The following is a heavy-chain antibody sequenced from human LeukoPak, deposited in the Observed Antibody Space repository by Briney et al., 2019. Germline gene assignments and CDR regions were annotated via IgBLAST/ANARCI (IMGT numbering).Heavy chain of an antibody. D-gene: IGHD6-19*01. Sequence: SEGSLRLSCAASGFTFSTYWMSWVRQAPGKGLEWGANTKEDGGEKYYVDSVKGRFTISRDNAENSLYLQMNSLRAEDTAVYYCARRSVAGSLDYWGQGTLVTVSS. CDR2: TKEDGGEK. CDR1: GFTFSTYW. CDR3: ARRSVAGSLDY. J-gene: IGHJ4*02. V-gene: IGHV3-7*01.